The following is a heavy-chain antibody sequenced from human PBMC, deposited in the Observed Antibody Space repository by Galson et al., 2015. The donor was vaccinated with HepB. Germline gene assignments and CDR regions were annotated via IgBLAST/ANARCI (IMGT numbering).Heavy chain of an antibody. Sequence: GFTFSSYAMHWVRQAPGKGLEWVAVISYDGSNKYYADSVKGRFTISRDNSKNTLYLQMNSLRAEDTAVYYCARDLVTTVTTSSSFDYWGQGTLVTVSS. CDR2: ISYDGSNK. J-gene: IGHJ4*02. D-gene: IGHD4-17*01. CDR3: ARDLVTTVTTSSSFDY. CDR1: GFTFSSYA. V-gene: IGHV3-30-3*01.